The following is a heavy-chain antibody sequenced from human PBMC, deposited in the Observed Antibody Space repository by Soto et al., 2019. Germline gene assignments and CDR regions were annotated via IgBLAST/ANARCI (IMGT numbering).Heavy chain of an antibody. D-gene: IGHD1-7*01. CDR2: ISHTGTT. V-gene: IGHV4-4*02. Sequence: SETLSLTCAVSGDSISGSQWWSWVRLPPGKGLEWIGEISHTGTTNYNPSLKSRVTMSVDKPKNQFSLNLTSVTAADTAVYYCASRDPGTSVDYWGQGTLVTVS. CDR3: ASRDPGTSVDY. J-gene: IGHJ4*02. CDR1: GDSISGSQW.